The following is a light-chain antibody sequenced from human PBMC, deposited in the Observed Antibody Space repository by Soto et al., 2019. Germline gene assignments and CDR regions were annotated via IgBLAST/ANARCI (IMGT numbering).Light chain of an antibody. V-gene: IGLV1-51*02. CDR1: SSIIGKNF. J-gene: IGLJ2*01. CDR3: ASWDSSLYGVV. Sequence: QSVLTQPPSVSAAPGQKVTISCSGSSSIIGKNFVSWYQQFPGTAPKVLIYENNKRLSGIPDRFSGSKSGTSVTLGITGLQTGDEAFYYCASWDSSLYGVVFGGGTKVTVL. CDR2: ENN.